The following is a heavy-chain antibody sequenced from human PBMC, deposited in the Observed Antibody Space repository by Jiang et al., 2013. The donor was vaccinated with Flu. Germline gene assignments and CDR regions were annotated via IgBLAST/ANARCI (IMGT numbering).Heavy chain of an antibody. Sequence: SGPGLVKPSETLSLTCTVSGGSISSYYWSWIRQPPGKGLEWIGYIYYSGSTNYNPSLKSRVTISVDTSKNQFPLKLSSVTAADTAVYYCARPYHGLGRNWYFDLWGRGTLVTVSS. CDR1: GGSISSYY. V-gene: IGHV4-59*08. CDR3: ARPYHGLGRNWYFDL. J-gene: IGHJ2*01. CDR2: IYYSGST. D-gene: IGHD6-19*01.